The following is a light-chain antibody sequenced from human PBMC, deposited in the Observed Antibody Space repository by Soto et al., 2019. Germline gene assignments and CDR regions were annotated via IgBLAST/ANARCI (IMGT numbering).Light chain of an antibody. CDR3: QQYNSLIT. V-gene: IGKV1-5*01. J-gene: IGKJ5*01. Sequence: DIQMTQSPSSLSASVGDRVTITCRASQSISSWLAWYQQKPGKAPKLLIYDASNLDSGVPSRLSGSGSGTEFTLTIRSLQPDDFATYYCQQYNSLITFGQGTRLEIK. CDR2: DAS. CDR1: QSISSW.